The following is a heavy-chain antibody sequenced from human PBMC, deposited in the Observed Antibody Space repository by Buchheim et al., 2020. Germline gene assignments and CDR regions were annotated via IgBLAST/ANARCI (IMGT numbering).Heavy chain of an antibody. D-gene: IGHD3-22*01. CDR3: ARVAGYSDSSGYYPLDY. V-gene: IGHV3-48*01. CDR2: ISSSSSTT. J-gene: IGHJ4*02. CDR1: GFSFRSNS. Sequence: EVQLVESGGGLVQPGGSLRLSCVGSGFSFRSNSMNWVRQAPGKGLEWVSFISSSSSTTHYADSVKGRFTISRANAKNSLYLQMNSLRAEDTAVYYCARVAGYSDSSGYYPLDYWGQGTL.